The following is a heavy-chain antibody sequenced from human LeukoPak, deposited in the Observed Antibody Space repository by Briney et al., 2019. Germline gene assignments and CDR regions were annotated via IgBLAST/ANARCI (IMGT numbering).Heavy chain of an antibody. CDR3: AELGITMIGGV. D-gene: IGHD3-10*02. J-gene: IGHJ6*04. CDR1: GLTVSSHY. V-gene: IGHV3-66*01. CDR2: MYGSGST. Sequence: GGSLRLSCAASGLTVSSHYMSWVRQAPEKGLEWVSSMYGSGSTYYADSVKGRFTISRDNSKNTLFLQMNSLRAEDTAVYYCAELGITMIGGVWGKGTTVTISS.